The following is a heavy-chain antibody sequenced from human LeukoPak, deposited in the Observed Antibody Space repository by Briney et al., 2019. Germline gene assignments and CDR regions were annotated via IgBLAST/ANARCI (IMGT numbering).Heavy chain of an antibody. Sequence: ASVKVSCKASGYTFTSYDINWVRQATGQGLEWMGWMNPNSGNTRYAENFQGRVTMTRDTSISTAYMELSNLRSEDTAVYYCARGAGGDWGPGTLVTVSS. D-gene: IGHD1-14*01. CDR3: ARGAGGD. CDR2: MNPNSGNT. CDR1: GYTFTSYD. J-gene: IGHJ4*02. V-gene: IGHV1-8*01.